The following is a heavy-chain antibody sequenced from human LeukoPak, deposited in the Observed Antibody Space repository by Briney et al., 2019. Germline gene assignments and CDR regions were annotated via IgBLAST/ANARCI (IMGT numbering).Heavy chain of an antibody. Sequence: GGSLRLSCGASGFTFSNYWMTWVRQAPGKGLEWVANIDQDGSAKYYVGSVKGRFTISRDNAKKSLYLQMNSLTVDDTAVYHCATDSFSISSISLPGADAFDIWGQGKMVTVSS. CDR1: GFTFSNYW. D-gene: IGHD3-3*02. CDR3: ATDSFSISSISLPGADAFDI. J-gene: IGHJ3*02. V-gene: IGHV3-7*01. CDR2: IDQDGSAK.